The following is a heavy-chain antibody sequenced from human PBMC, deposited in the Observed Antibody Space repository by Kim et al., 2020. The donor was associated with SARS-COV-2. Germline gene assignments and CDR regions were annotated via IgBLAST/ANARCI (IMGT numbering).Heavy chain of an antibody. CDR1: GFTFSSYW. J-gene: IGHJ6*02. CDR3: ARSRVDYDILTGYSLDYGMDV. CDR2: IKQDGSEK. D-gene: IGHD3-9*01. V-gene: IGHV3-7*01. Sequence: GGSLRLSCAASGFTFSSYWMSWVRQAPGKGLEWVANIKQDGSEKYYVDSVKGRFTISRDNAKNSLYLQMNSLRAEDTAVYYCARSRVDYDILTGYSLDYGMDVWGQGTTVTVSS.